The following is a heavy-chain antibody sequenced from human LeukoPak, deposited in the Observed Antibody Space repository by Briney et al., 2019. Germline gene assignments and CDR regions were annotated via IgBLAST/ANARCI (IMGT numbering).Heavy chain of an antibody. CDR3: ASPRPRYSSGWGPFDY. CDR1: GFTFSSYA. CDR2: IYSGGST. Sequence: GGSLRLSCAASGFTFSSYAMSWVRQAPGKGLEWVSVIYSGGSTYYADSVKGRFTISRDNSKNTLYLQMNSLRAEDTAVYYCASPRPRYSSGWGPFDYWGQGTLVTVSS. D-gene: IGHD6-19*01. J-gene: IGHJ4*02. V-gene: IGHV3-66*01.